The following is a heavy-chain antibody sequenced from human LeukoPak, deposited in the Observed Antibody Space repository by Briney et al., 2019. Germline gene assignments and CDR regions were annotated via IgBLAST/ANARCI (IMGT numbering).Heavy chain of an antibody. CDR3: AKLHGYNFDY. CDR1: GFTLSDYY. D-gene: IGHD5-24*01. Sequence: SGGSLRLSCAASGFTLSDYYMSWIRQAPGKGLEWVSYISTSGTTMYYADSVKGRFTISRDNAKNSLYLQMNSLRAEDTAVYYCAKLHGYNFDYWGQGTLVTVSS. CDR2: ISTSGTTM. J-gene: IGHJ4*02. V-gene: IGHV3-11*04.